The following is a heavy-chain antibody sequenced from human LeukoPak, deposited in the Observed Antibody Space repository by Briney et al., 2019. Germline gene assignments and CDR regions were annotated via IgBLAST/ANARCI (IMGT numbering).Heavy chain of an antibody. CDR3: AREDSHLRVAFDM. Sequence: PGGSLRLSCAASGFTFTRYWMHWVRQAPGKGLVGVSRVNSDGSNTTYADVVTGRFTISRDNDKTTLYLQLSSLRAEDTAVYYCAREDSHLRVAFDMWGQGTMVTVSS. J-gene: IGHJ3*02. V-gene: IGHV3-74*01. D-gene: IGHD2-15*01. CDR2: VNSDGSNT. CDR1: GFTFTRYW.